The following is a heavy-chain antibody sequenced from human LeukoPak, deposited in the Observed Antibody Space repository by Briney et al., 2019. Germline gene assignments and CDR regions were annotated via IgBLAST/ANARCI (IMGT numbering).Heavy chain of an antibody. CDR1: RGSFSGYY. Sequence: SETLSLTCAAYRGSFSGYYWSWLRQPPGEGLDWIGEINHSGSTNYNPSLKSRVTISVDKSKNQFSLKLSSVTAADTAVYYCARAAMWIQLWLDYWGQGTLVTVSS. CDR3: ARAAMWIQLWLDY. V-gene: IGHV4-34*01. J-gene: IGHJ4*02. CDR2: INHSGST. D-gene: IGHD5-18*01.